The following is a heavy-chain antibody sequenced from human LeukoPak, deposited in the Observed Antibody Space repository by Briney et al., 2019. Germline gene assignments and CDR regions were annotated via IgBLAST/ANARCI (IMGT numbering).Heavy chain of an antibody. CDR1: GYTFTSYY. CDR2: INPSGGST. Sequence: GASVKVSCKASGYTFTSYYMHWVRQAPGQGLEWMGIINPSGGSTSYAQKFQGRATMTRDTSTSTVYMELSSLRSEDTAVYYCAREPPPTYYDYVWGSYRFDYWGQGTLVTVSS. D-gene: IGHD3-16*02. J-gene: IGHJ4*02. CDR3: AREPPPTYYDYVWGSYRFDY. V-gene: IGHV1-46*01.